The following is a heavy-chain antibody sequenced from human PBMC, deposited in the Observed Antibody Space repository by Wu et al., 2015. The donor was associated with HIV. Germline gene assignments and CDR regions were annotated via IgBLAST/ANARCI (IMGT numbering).Heavy chain of an antibody. V-gene: IGHV1-2*02. D-gene: IGHD3-10*01. CDR2: INPNSGGT. Sequence: QVQLVQSGAEVKKPGASVKVSCKASGYTFTGHYMHWVRQAPGQGLEWMGWINPNSGGTKYAQKFQGRVTMTRDTSISTAYMEVSRLRSDDTAVYYCARRGVRELATYYYYGMDVVGTKGPRSPSPQ. J-gene: IGHJ6*01. CDR3: ARRGVRELATYYYYGMDV. CDR1: GYTFTGHY.